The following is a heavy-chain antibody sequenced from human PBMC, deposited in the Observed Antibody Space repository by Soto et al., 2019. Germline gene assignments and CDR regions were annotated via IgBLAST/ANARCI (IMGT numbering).Heavy chain of an antibody. D-gene: IGHD2-15*01. V-gene: IGHV1-69*06. CDR1: GGTFSDFT. CDR3: ARYWSAGTLYGAFDI. Sequence: QVQLVQSGSEVKKPGSSVKVSCKASGGTFSDFTLSGLRQAPGRGLEWMGGIIPMIGATNNAQKLKGRLTITANNSTGTVYMELNSLRSDDTAVYYCARYWSAGTLYGAFDIWGQGTEVTVSP. J-gene: IGHJ3*02. CDR2: IIPMIGAT.